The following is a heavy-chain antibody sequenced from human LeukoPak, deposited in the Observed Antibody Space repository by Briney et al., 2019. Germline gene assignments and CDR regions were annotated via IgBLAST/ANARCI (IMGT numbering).Heavy chain of an antibody. Sequence: PGGSLRLSCAASGFTVSSNYMSWVRQAPGKGLEWVSVIYSGGSTYYADFVKGRFTISRDNSKNTLYLQMNSLRAEDTAVYYCARDKMDSSGYYLHFDYWGQGTLVTVLS. D-gene: IGHD3-22*01. CDR3: ARDKMDSSGYYLHFDY. CDR1: GFTVSSNY. J-gene: IGHJ4*02. V-gene: IGHV3-53*01. CDR2: IYSGGST.